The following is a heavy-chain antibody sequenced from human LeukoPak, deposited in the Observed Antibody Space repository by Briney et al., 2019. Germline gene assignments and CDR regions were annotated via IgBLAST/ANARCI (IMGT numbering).Heavy chain of an antibody. J-gene: IGHJ5*02. CDR1: GYRFTSYW. Sequence: PGESLKISCKGSGYRFTSYWIAWVRQKPGKGLEWMGIISPANSETLYSPSFQGQVTMLADSSTAYLQWSSLKASDTAIYYCARRGGNWLDPWGQGTLVTVSS. CDR3: ARRGGNWLDP. D-gene: IGHD3-16*01. CDR2: ISPANSET. V-gene: IGHV5-51*01.